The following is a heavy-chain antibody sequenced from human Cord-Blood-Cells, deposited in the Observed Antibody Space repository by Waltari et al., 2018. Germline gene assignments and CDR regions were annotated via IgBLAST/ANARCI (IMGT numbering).Heavy chain of an antibody. Sequence: EVQLVESGGGLVQPGGSLRLSCAASGFTFSSYEMNWVRQAPGKGMGWVSYISSSGSTIYYADSVKGRFTISRDNAKNSLYLQMNSLRAEDTAVYYCARDYGDYFIDYWGQGTLVTVSS. D-gene: IGHD4-17*01. CDR3: ARDYGDYFIDY. V-gene: IGHV3-48*03. J-gene: IGHJ4*02. CDR2: ISSSGSTI. CDR1: GFTFSSYE.